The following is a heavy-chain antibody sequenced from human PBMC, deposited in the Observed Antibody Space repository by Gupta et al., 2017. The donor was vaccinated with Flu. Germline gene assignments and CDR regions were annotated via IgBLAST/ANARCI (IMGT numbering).Heavy chain of an antibody. CDR1: GYTFTSYA. V-gene: IGHV1-3*01. CDR2: INAGNGNT. D-gene: IGHD1-7*01. Sequence: QVQLVQSGAEVKKPGASVKVSCKASGYTFTSYAMHWVRQAPGQRLEWVGWINAGNGNTKYSQKFQGRVTITRDTSASTAYMELSSLRSEDTAVYYCARMGYNGNYVALNLFDYWGQGTLVTGSS. CDR3: ARMGYNGNYVALNLFDY. J-gene: IGHJ4*02.